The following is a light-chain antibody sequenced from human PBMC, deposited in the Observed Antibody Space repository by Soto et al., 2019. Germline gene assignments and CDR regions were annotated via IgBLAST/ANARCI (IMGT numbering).Light chain of an antibody. Sequence: EIELTQSPATLSLSPGETATLSCRASQNVDKFLAWYQQRPGQPPRLLIFDASNRATGIPARFSGSGSGTDFTLTISSLEPEDFAVYYCQQRSNWPTFGQGTRLEIK. CDR1: QNVDKF. CDR2: DAS. J-gene: IGKJ5*01. V-gene: IGKV3-11*01. CDR3: QQRSNWPT.